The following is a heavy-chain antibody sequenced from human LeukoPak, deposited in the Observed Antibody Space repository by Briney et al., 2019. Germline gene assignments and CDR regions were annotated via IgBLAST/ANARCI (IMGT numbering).Heavy chain of an antibody. D-gene: IGHD2-15*01. Sequence: ASVKVSCKASGYTFTTHPMHWVRQAPGQRLEWMGWINTGNGNTRYSQKFQGRVTITRDTSVSTAYMELNSLRSEDTAVYYCARDGYCSGGSCYIHFGMDVWGQGTTVTVSS. J-gene: IGHJ6*02. CDR2: INTGNGNT. CDR3: ARDGYCSGGSCYIHFGMDV. V-gene: IGHV1-3*04. CDR1: GYTFTTHP.